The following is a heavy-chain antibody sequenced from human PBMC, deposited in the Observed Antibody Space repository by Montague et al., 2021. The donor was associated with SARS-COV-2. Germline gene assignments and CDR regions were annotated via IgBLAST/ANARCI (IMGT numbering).Heavy chain of an antibody. Sequence: SETLSLTCAVSGGSIRNYYWSWSRQPPGGGREWIAGIYYSANGDYNPSFRRRVTILVDTSKNQFSLKLSSFTAADTAAYYCAAQKDYYYYGLDDWGQGTTVTVSS. CDR1: GGSIRNYY. D-gene: IGHD2-15*01. V-gene: IGHV4-59*08. CDR2: IYYSANG. J-gene: IGHJ6*02. CDR3: AAQKDYYYYGLDD.